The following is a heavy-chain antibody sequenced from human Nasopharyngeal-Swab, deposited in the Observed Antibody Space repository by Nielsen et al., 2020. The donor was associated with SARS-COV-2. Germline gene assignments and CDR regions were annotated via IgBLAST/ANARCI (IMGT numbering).Heavy chain of an antibody. CDR3: EKEEGEIWFGDSYYFDY. CDR2: ISYDGSNK. J-gene: IGHJ4*02. D-gene: IGHD3-10*01. V-gene: IGHV3-30*18. Sequence: VRQAPGKGLEWVAVISYDGSNKYYADSVKGRFTISRDNSKNTLYLQMNSLRAEDTAGEEGEKEEGEIWFGDSYYFDYWGQGTLVTVSS.